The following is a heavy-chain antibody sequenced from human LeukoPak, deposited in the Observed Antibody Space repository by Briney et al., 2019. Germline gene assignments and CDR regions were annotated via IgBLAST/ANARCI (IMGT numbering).Heavy chain of an antibody. V-gene: IGHV4-59*01. D-gene: IGHD5-18*01. J-gene: IGHJ4*02. CDR2: IYYSGST. CDR1: GGSISSYY. Sequence: SETLSLTCTVSGGSISSYYWSWIRQPPGKGLERIGYIYYSGSTNYNPSLKSRVTISVDTSKNQFSLKLSSVTAADTAVYYCARRGYSYGYDYWGQGTLVTVSS. CDR3: ARRGYSYGYDY.